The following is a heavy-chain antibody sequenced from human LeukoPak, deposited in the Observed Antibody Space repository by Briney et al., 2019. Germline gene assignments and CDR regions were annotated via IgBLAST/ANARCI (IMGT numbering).Heavy chain of an antibody. V-gene: IGHV1-2*02. CDR1: GYTFTGYY. CDR3: ARDWDSSSWYFDY. D-gene: IGHD6-13*01. J-gene: IGHJ4*02. Sequence: ASVKVSCKASGYTFTGYYVHWVRQAPGQGLEWMGWINPNSGGTNYAQKFQGRVTMTRDTSISTAYMELSRLRSDDTAVYYCARDWDSSSWYFDYWGQGTLVTVSS. CDR2: INPNSGGT.